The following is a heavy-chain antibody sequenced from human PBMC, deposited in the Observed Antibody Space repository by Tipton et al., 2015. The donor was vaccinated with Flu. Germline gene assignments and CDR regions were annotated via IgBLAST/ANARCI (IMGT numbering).Heavy chain of an antibody. J-gene: IGHJ6*03. CDR3: AREGAGGFDFWSGAKDDYYYYMDV. Sequence: QSGPEVKKPGESLRISCKGSGYSFTSYWISWVRQMPGKGLEWMGRIDPSDSYTNYSPSFQGHVTISADKSISTAYLQWSSLKASDSAMYYCAREGAGGFDFWSGAKDDYYYYMDVWGKGTTVTVSS. V-gene: IGHV5-10-1*01. CDR1: GYSFTSYW. D-gene: IGHD3-3*01. CDR2: IDPSDSYT.